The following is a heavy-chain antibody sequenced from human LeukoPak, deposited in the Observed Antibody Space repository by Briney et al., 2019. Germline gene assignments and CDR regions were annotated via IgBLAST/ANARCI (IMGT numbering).Heavy chain of an antibody. CDR3: ARRYCTNTGCHFDY. V-gene: IGHV5-51*01. J-gene: IGHJ4*02. Sequence: GESLKISCKGSGYSFNIYWIAWVRQMPGKGLECMGIIYPGDSDARYSPSFQGQVTISADKSISTAYLQWSSLKASDSAMYYCARRYCTNTGCHFDYWGQGTLVTVSS. CDR1: GYSFNIYW. D-gene: IGHD2-2*01. CDR2: IYPGDSDA.